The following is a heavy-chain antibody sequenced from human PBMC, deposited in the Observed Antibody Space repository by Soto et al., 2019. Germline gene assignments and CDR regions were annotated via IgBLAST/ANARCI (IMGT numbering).Heavy chain of an antibody. Sequence: VGSLILSWAACGFTLSSYAMSWVRQAPEKGLEWVSAISGSGGSTYYADSVPGLFTISRDNSKNTLYLQMNRLRAEDTAVYYYASLAAIFGVVTFHYGMDVWAQGTTVTVSS. CDR2: ISGSGGST. J-gene: IGHJ6*02. D-gene: IGHD3-3*01. CDR1: GFTLSSYA. CDR3: ASLAAIFGVVTFHYGMDV. V-gene: IGHV3-23*01.